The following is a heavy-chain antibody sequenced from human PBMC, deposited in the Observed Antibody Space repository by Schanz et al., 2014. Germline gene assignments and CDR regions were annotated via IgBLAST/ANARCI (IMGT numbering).Heavy chain of an antibody. Sequence: VQLLESGGGLVQPGESLRLSCAASGFTFTTYAMTWVRQAPGKGLEWVAVIRYDGRNKNFVESVKGRFTISRDDSKNTVFLQMNSLRAEDTAVYYCARPSDSSWYMDVWGKGTTVTVSS. CDR1: GFTFTTYA. J-gene: IGHJ6*03. CDR2: IRYDGRNK. V-gene: IGHV3-33*08. D-gene: IGHD2-21*02. CDR3: ARPSDSSWYMDV.